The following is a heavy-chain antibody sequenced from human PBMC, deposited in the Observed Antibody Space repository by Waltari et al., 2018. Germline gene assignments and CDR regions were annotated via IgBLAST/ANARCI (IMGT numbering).Heavy chain of an antibody. CDR1: GFAFGDFG. D-gene: IGHD1-26*01. CDR3: AKEIEGATGGFDV. V-gene: IGHV3-30*18. J-gene: IGHJ6*02. CDR2: IAHDGNMK. Sequence: QVQLVESGGGVVQPGRSLTLSCTASGFAFGDFGMHWVRQAPGKGLEWMAVIAHDGNMKYYPDSVRGRFTVARDNSENTLLLQMRSLKTEDTAVYYCAKEIEGATGGFDVWGQGTAVTVSS.